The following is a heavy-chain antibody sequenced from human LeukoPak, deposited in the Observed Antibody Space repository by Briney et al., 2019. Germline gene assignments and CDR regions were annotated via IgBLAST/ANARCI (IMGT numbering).Heavy chain of an antibody. CDR2: LSASGGGT. Sequence: GGSLRLSCAASGFIFSDFAMTWVRQTPGKGLEWVSALSASGGGTLYAPSVKGRFTISRDNSKNTVSLQMNNLRAEDTALYYCATVLHTSMTTWAAFDTWGQGTMVTVS. CDR1: GFIFSDFA. D-gene: IGHD5-18*01. V-gene: IGHV3-23*01. CDR3: ATVLHTSMTTWAAFDT. J-gene: IGHJ3*02.